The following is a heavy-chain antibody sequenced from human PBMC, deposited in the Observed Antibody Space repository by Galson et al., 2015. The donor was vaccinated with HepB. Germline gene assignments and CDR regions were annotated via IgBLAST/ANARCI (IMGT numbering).Heavy chain of an antibody. V-gene: IGHV3-21*01. CDR3: ARDYRSDFGSGTYYPNYIDP. D-gene: IGHD3-10*01. CDR1: GFTFSTYG. CDR2: ISNTGSYI. J-gene: IGHJ5*02. Sequence: SLRLSCAASGFTFSTYGMSWVRQAPGKGLEWVSSISNTGSYIYYADSVRGRFTISRDNAKESLFLQMNSLSAEDTALYYCARDYRSDFGSGTYYPNYIDPWGQGTLVTVSS.